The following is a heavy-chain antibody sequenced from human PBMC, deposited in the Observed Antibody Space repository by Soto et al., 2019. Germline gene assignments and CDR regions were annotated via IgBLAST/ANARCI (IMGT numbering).Heavy chain of an antibody. Sequence: GGSLRLSCAASGFTVSSNYMSWVRQAPGKGLEGVSVIYSGGSTYYASSVKGRLTISRDNSKNTLYLQMNSLRAEDMAVYYWARGPSIAARPSFYYYGMDVWGRGTTVTVSS. V-gene: IGHV3-53*01. CDR2: IYSGGST. D-gene: IGHD6-6*01. J-gene: IGHJ6*02. CDR3: ARGPSIAARPSFYYYGMDV. CDR1: GFTVSSNY.